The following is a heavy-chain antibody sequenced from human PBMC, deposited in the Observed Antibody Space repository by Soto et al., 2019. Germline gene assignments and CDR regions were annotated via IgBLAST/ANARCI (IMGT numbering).Heavy chain of an antibody. CDR2: ISYDGSNK. J-gene: IGHJ4*02. V-gene: IGHV3-30*03. Sequence: GGSLRLSCAASGFTFSSYGMHWVRQAPGKGLEWVAVISYDGSNKYYADSVKGRFTISRDNSKNTLYLQMNSLRAEDTAVYYCASLRYFDWFDDYWGQGTLVTVSS. CDR3: ASLRYFDWFDDY. CDR1: GFTFSSYG. D-gene: IGHD3-9*01.